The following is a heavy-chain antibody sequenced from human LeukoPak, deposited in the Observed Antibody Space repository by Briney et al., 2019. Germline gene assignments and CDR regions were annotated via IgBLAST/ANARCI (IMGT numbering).Heavy chain of an antibody. V-gene: IGHV4-38-2*02. J-gene: IGHJ4*02. CDR2: IYYSGST. CDR3: ARHRLYDSTGYYYDFDY. D-gene: IGHD3-22*01. Sequence: SETLSLTCTVSGYSIGSGYYWGWIRQPPGNGLEWIGSIYYSGSTYDNPSLKSRVTISLDTSKNQFSLKLSSVTASDTAVYYCARHRLYDSTGYYYDFDYWGQGTLVTVSS. CDR1: GYSIGSGYY.